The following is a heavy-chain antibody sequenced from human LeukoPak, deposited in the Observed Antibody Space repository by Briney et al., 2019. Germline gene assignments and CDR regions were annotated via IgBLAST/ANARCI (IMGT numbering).Heavy chain of an antibody. CDR3: ARGEGEGYYDSSGYGFDY. CDR1: VFTFSSYE. J-gene: IGHJ4*01. Sequence: GGTLRLSCAASVFTFSSYEMTWVRRAPGKGLEWVSYISSSGSTIYYADSVKGRFTLSRDNAKNSLYLQMNSLRAEDTAVYYCARGEGEGYYDSSGYGFDYWGQGTLVTVSS. D-gene: IGHD3-22*01. CDR2: ISSSGSTI. V-gene: IGHV3-48*03.